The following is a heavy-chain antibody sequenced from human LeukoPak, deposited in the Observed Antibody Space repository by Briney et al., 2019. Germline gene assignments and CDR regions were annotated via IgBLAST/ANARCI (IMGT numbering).Heavy chain of an antibody. CDR3: ARGLRWFGESYDY. V-gene: IGHV1-8*01. CDR1: GYTFTSYD. Sequence: ASVKVSCKASGYTFTSYDINWVRQATGQGLEWMGWMSPNSGNTGYAQKFQGRVTMTRNTSISTAYMELSSLRSEDTAVYYCARGLRWFGESYDYWGQGTLVTVSS. CDR2: MSPNSGNT. D-gene: IGHD3-10*01. J-gene: IGHJ4*02.